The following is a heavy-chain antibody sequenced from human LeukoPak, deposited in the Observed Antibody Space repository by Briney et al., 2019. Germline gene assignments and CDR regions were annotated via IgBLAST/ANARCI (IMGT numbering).Heavy chain of an antibody. D-gene: IGHD3-9*01. CDR1: GYTFTSYG. CDR2: ISAYNGNT. J-gene: IGHJ6*02. Sequence: ASVKVSCKASGYTFTSYGISWVRQAPGQGLEWMGWISAYNGNTNYAQKLQGRVTMTTDTSTSTAYMELRSLRSDDTAVYYRARAPVLRYFDWFPPYYYYGMDVWGQGTTVTVSS. V-gene: IGHV1-18*01. CDR3: ARAPVLRYFDWFPPYYYYGMDV.